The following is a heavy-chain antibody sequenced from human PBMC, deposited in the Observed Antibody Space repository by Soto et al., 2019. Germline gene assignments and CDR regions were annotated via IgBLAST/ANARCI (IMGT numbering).Heavy chain of an antibody. CDR2: IYYSGST. D-gene: IGHD2-2*01. Sequence: QVQLQESGPGLVKPSQTLSLTCTVYGGSISSGGYYWSWIRQHPGKGLEWIGYIYYSGSTYYNPSLKSRVTISVDTSKNQFSLKLSSVTAADTAVYYCARDVPPLQDAFDIWGQGTMVTVSS. J-gene: IGHJ3*02. V-gene: IGHV4-31*03. CDR1: GGSISSGGYY. CDR3: ARDVPPLQDAFDI.